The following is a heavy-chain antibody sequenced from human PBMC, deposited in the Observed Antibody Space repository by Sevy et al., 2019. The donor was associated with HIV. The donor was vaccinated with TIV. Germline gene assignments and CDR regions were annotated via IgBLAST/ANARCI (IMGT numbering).Heavy chain of an antibody. CDR1: GFTCSSYA. D-gene: IGHD1-26*01. Sequence: GGSLRVSCSASGFTCSSYAMSWVRQAPGKGLEWVSAISGGGGSTFYADSVKGRFTISRDNSKNTLYLKMNSLRAEDTAVYYCAKESRVGYNFICPDAFDIWGQGTMVTVSS. V-gene: IGHV3-23*01. CDR3: AKESRVGYNFICPDAFDI. CDR2: ISGGGGST. J-gene: IGHJ3*02.